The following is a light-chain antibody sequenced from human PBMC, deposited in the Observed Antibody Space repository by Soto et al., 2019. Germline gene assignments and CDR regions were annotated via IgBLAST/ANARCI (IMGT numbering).Light chain of an antibody. CDR1: QDINNY. CDR2: DAS. Sequence: DIQMTQSPSSLSASVGDRVTITCQANQDINNYLNWYQHKPGKAPKLLIYDASNLETGVPSRFSGSGSGTDFTFTISSLQPEDIATYYCQQYGNLLWTFGQGTKVEIK. J-gene: IGKJ1*01. CDR3: QQYGNLLWT. V-gene: IGKV1-33*01.